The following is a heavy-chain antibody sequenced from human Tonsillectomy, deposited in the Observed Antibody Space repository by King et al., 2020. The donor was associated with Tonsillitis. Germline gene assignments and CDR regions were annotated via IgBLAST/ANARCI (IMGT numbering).Heavy chain of an antibody. V-gene: IGHV4-34*01. Sequence: VQLQQWGAGLLKPSETLSLTCAVYGGSFSGYYWSWIRQPPGKGLEWIGEINHSGSTNYNPSLKSRVTVSVDTSKNQFSLKLSSVTAADTAVYYCARGSLGILWFGELSQYYFDYWGQGTLVTVSS. D-gene: IGHD3-10*01. J-gene: IGHJ4*02. CDR2: INHSGST. CDR1: GGSFSGYY. CDR3: ARGSLGILWFGELSQYYFDY.